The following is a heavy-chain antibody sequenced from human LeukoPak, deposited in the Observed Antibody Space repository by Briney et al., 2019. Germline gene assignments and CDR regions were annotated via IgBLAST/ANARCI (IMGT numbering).Heavy chain of an antibody. CDR1: GFTFSSYW. V-gene: IGHV3-7*01. Sequence: PGGSLRLSCAASGFTFSSYWMSWVRQAPGKGLEWVANIKQDGSEKYYVDSVKGRFTISRDNAKNSLYLQMNSLRAEDTAVYYCARDSHYYDILTGFSTMGPLDYWGQGTLLTVSS. CDR2: IKQDGSEK. D-gene: IGHD3-9*01. CDR3: ARDSHYYDILTGFSTMGPLDY. J-gene: IGHJ4*02.